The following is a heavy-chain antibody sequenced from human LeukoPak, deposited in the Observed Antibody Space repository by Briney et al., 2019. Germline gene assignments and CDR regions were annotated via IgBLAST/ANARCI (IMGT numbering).Heavy chain of an antibody. J-gene: IGHJ6*03. CDR3: ARVDWNYYYYYMDV. Sequence: GGSLRLSCAASGFTFSSYAMSWVRQAPGKGLEWVSDISGSGISTYYADSVKGRFTISRDNAKNSLYLQMNSLRAEDTAVYYCARVDWNYYYYYMDVWGKGTTVTISS. CDR2: ISGSGIST. V-gene: IGHV3-23*01. D-gene: IGHD3/OR15-3a*01. CDR1: GFTFSSYA.